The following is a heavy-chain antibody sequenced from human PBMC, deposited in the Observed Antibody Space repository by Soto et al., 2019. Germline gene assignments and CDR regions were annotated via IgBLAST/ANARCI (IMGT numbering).Heavy chain of an antibody. CDR2: LNPSGSNT. CDR1: GLTLSRHA. Sequence: GGSLRLSCAASGLTLSRHAMTWARQAPGKGLEWVATLNPSGSNTHYADSVKGRFTISRDNSRNTVDLQMNSLRAEDTAVYYCAKLYDRRGTSHAFDIWGQGTMVTVSS. CDR3: AKLYDRRGTSHAFDI. D-gene: IGHD3-22*01. J-gene: IGHJ3*02. V-gene: IGHV3-23*01.